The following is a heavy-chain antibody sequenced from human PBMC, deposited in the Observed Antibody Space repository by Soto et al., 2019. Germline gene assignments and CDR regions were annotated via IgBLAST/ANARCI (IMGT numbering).Heavy chain of an antibody. J-gene: IGHJ4*02. V-gene: IGHV1-8*01. D-gene: IGHD3-10*01. CDR2: MNPNSGNT. CDR3: ASSRRGRKIVSGYFDY. Sequence: ASVKVSCKASGYTFTRYYINWVRQATGQGLEWMGWMNPNSGNTGYAQKFQGRVTMTRNTSISTAYMELSSLRSEDTAVYYCASSRRGRKIVSGYFDYWGQGTLVTVSS. CDR1: GYTFTRYY.